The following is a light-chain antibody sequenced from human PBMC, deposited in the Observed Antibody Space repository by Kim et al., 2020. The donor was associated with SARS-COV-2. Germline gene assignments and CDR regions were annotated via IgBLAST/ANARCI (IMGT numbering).Light chain of an antibody. J-gene: IGKJ1*01. V-gene: IGKV1-33*01. CDR1: QDITTH. CDR3: QQFDTVPRT. Sequence: ASVGDNITITCQASQDITTHLNWFQQKPGKAPKLLIYDASNLKTGVPSTFRGSGSGTDFTFTISNLQPEDIATYYCQQFDTVPRTFGPGTKVDIK. CDR2: DAS.